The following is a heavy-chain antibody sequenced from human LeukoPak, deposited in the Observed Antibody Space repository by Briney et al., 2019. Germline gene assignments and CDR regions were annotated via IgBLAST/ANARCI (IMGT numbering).Heavy chain of an antibody. Sequence: PGGSPRLSCAASGFTSRSYGMHWVRQAPGKGLEWVTFIRYDGSDKYYVDSVKERFTISRYNSKNTLYLQMDSLRPKDTALYDCARDGGRGVLDYWGQGTLVIVSS. CDR3: ARDGGRGVLDY. J-gene: IGHJ4*02. CDR1: GFTSRSYG. D-gene: IGHD1-26*01. CDR2: IRYDGSDK. V-gene: IGHV3-30*02.